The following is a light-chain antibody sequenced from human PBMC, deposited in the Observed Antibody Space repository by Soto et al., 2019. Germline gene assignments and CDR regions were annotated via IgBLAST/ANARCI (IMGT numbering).Light chain of an antibody. CDR1: SSDVGGYNY. CDR3: SSYAGRNGVV. J-gene: IGLJ2*01. V-gene: IGLV2-8*01. Sequence: QSVLTQPPSASGSPGQSVTISCTGTSSDVGGYNYVSWYQLFPGQAPKLMIYEVTKRPSGVPDRFSGSKSGNTASLTVSGLQAEDEADFYCSSYAGRNGVVFGGGTKVTV. CDR2: EVT.